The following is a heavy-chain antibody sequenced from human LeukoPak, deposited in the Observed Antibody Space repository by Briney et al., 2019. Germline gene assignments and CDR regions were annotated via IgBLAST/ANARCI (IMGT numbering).Heavy chain of an antibody. CDR2: ISTYSANT. CDR1: GYTFTSYG. V-gene: IGHV1-18*01. Sequence: ASVKVSCKASGYTFTSYGISWVRQAPGQGLEWMGWISTYSANTNYAQKFQGRVTMTRDTSTSTAYMELRSLRSDDTAVYYCAREGQGIYDSSGYYTVGAFDIWGQGTMVTVSS. J-gene: IGHJ3*02. CDR3: AREGQGIYDSSGYYTVGAFDI. D-gene: IGHD3-22*01.